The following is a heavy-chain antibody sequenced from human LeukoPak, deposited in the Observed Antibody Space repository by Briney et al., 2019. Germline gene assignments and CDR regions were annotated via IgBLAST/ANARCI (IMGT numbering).Heavy chain of an antibody. J-gene: IGHJ4*02. Sequence: SETLSLTCTVSGGSISSYYWSWIRQPPGKGLEWIGYIYYSGSTNYNPSLKSRVTISVDTSKNQFSLKLSSVTAADTAVYYCARDVPSVAGTGYFDYWGQGTLVTVSS. V-gene: IGHV4-59*01. CDR1: GGSISSYY. D-gene: IGHD6-19*01. CDR2: IYYSGST. CDR3: ARDVPSVAGTGYFDY.